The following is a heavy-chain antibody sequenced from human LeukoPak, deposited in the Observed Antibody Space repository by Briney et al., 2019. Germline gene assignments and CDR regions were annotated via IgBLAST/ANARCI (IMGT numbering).Heavy chain of an antibody. D-gene: IGHD1-14*01. Sequence: SETLSLTCTVSGGSINGYYWTWIRQSPGKGLEWIGYVYYSGSSNYNPSLKSRVTISADTSKNQFSLKLTSVTAADTAVYYCARGHRSDIYYYYYGMDVWGQGTTVTVSS. CDR3: ARGHRSDIYYYYYGMDV. CDR1: GGSINGYY. CDR2: VYYSGSS. J-gene: IGHJ6*02. V-gene: IGHV4-59*01.